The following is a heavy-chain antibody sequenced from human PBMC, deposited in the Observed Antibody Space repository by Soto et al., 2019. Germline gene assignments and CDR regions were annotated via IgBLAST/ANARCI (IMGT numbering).Heavy chain of an antibody. CDR1: GGSIKHYY. Sequence: SENLSLTCTGSGGSIKHYYWTWIRQPPGKGLEWMGYIYYIGTTTNYNPSLKSRVTLSVDTSKNQFSLKLSSVTAADTAVYYCASLGGSYAVPHFDYWGQGTLVAVSS. CDR2: IYYIGTT. J-gene: IGHJ4*02. D-gene: IGHD1-26*01. CDR3: ASLGGSYAVPHFDY. V-gene: IGHV4-59*08.